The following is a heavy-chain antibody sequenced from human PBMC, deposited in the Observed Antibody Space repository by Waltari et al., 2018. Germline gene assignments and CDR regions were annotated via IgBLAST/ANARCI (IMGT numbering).Heavy chain of an antibody. D-gene: IGHD3-9*01. V-gene: IGHV4-59*01. CDR3: ARGDLNYDILTGYYYYYYGMDV. CDR1: GGSISSYY. Sequence: QVQLQASGPGLVKPSETLSLTCTVSGGSISSYYWSWIRQPPGQGLEGIGYIYYSGSTNYNPSLKSRVTISVDTSKNQFSLKLSSVTAADTAVYYCARGDLNYDILTGYYYYYYGMDVWGQGTTVTVSS. CDR2: IYYSGST. J-gene: IGHJ6*02.